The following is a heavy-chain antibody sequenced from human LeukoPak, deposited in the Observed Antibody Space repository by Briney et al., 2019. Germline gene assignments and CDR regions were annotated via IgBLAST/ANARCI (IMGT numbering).Heavy chain of an antibody. Sequence: GGSLRLSCVASGFTFSSFWMHWVRQAPGKGLVWVSRIDYDGRSTIYADSVKGRFTISRDNAKNTLYLQMNSLRAEDTAMYYCATIAAADKDYWGQGTLVTVSS. D-gene: IGHD6-13*01. CDR1: GFTFSSFW. V-gene: IGHV3-74*01. CDR2: IDYDGRST. CDR3: ATIAAADKDY. J-gene: IGHJ4*02.